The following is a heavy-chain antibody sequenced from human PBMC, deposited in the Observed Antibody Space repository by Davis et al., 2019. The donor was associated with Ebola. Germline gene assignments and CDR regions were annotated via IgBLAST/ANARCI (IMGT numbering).Heavy chain of an antibody. Sequence: GGSLRLSCAASGFTFSSYGMHWVRQAPGKGLEWVAVISYDGSNKYYADSVKGRFTISRDNSKNTLYLQMNSLRAEDTAVYYCARDSLYSSLYYYCMDVWGQGTTVTVSS. D-gene: IGHD6-13*01. V-gene: IGHV3-30*03. CDR2: ISYDGSNK. CDR3: ARDSLYSSLYYYCMDV. CDR1: GFTFSSYG. J-gene: IGHJ6*02.